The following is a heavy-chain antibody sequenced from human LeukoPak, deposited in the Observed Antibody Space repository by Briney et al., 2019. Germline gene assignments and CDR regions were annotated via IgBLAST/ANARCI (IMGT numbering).Heavy chain of an antibody. V-gene: IGHV1-69*01. CDR2: IIPIFGTA. CDR1: GGTFSSYA. D-gene: IGHD3-10*01. Sequence: SVKVSCKASGGTFSSYAISWVRQAPGQGLEWMGGIIPIFGTANYAQKFQGRVTITADESTSTAYTELSSLRSEDTAVYYCARNFGSGTLWGMDVWGQGTTVTVSS. CDR3: ARNFGSGTLWGMDV. J-gene: IGHJ6*02.